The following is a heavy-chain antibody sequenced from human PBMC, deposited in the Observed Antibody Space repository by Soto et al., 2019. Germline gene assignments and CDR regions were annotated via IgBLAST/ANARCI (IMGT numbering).Heavy chain of an antibody. CDR2: IYSGGST. V-gene: IGHV3-53*01. CDR1: GFTVSSNY. D-gene: IGHD5-12*01. CDR3: ARGCSGYDNAIDY. Sequence: PGGSLRLSCAASGFTVSSNYMSWVRQAPGKGLEWVSIIYSGGSTYYAESVKGRFTISRDNSKNTLYLQMNSLRAEDTAVYYCARGCSGYDNAIDYWGQGTLVTVSS. J-gene: IGHJ4*02.